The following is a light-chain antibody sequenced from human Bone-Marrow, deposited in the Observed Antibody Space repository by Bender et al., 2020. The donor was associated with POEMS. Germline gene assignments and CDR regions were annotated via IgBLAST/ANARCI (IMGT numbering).Light chain of an antibody. CDR3: LSYDISLSASV. J-gene: IGLJ2*01. CDR1: ALPDQY. CDR2: KDT. V-gene: IGLV3-25*01. Sequence: SYELTQPHSVSVSPGQTARISCSGDALPDQYVFWYQQRPGQAPVVVIEKDTERPSGIPERFSGSSSGPSASLVITGLQPEDEANYYCLSYDISLSASVFGGGTKLTVL.